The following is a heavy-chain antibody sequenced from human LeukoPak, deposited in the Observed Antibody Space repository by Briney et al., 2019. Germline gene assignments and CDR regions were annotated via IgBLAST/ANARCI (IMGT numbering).Heavy chain of an antibody. J-gene: IGHJ4*02. Sequence: QTGGSLRLSCAASGFTFSSYGMHWVRQAPGKGLEWVAFIRYDGSNKYYADSVKGRFTISRDNSKNTLYLQMNSLRAEDTAVYYCAKDFGWFGELLGVKNPDYWGQGTLVTVSS. CDR3: AKDFGWFGELLGVKNPDY. CDR2: IRYDGSNK. D-gene: IGHD3-10*01. CDR1: GFTFSSYG. V-gene: IGHV3-30*02.